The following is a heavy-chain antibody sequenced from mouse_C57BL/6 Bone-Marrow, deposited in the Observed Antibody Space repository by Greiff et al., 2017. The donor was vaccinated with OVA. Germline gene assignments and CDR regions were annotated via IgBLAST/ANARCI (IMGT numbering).Heavy chain of an antibody. J-gene: IGHJ4*01. Sequence: EVQGVESGGGLVQPKGSLKLSCAASGFTFNTYAMHWVRQAPGKGLEWVARIRSKSSNYATYYADSVKDRFTISRDDSQSMLYLQMNNLKTEDTAMYYCVRGGNYLYYYAMDYWGQGTSVTVSS. D-gene: IGHD2-1*01. CDR3: VRGGNYLYYYAMDY. V-gene: IGHV10-3*01. CDR2: IRSKSSNYAT. CDR1: GFTFNTYA.